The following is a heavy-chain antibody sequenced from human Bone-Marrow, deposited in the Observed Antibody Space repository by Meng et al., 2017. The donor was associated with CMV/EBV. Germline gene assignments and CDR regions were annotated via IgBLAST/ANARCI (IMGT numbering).Heavy chain of an antibody. CDR1: GDSISNYY. V-gene: IGHV4-34*01. J-gene: IGHJ6*02. Sequence: SETLSLTCTVSGDSISNYYWSWIRQPPGKGLEWIGEINHSGSTNYNPSLKSRVTISVDTSKNQFSLKLSSVTAADTAVYYCARGGLYSSSWYRGHYYYYGMDVWGQGTTVTVSS. CDR2: INHSGST. D-gene: IGHD6-13*01. CDR3: ARGGLYSSSWYRGHYYYYGMDV.